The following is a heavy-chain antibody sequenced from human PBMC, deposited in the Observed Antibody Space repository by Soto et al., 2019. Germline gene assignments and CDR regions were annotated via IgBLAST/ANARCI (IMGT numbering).Heavy chain of an antibody. CDR3: AHRYGGNYYRWYFDS. CDR1: GFSLSTSGAG. J-gene: IGHJ4*02. Sequence: QITLKESGPTLVNPTQTLTVTCTFSGFSLSTSGAGVGWIRQSPGKAPEWLALISWKDEKRYNPGLKSRLTITKDTSKNQVVLTLTNLDPVDTATYFCAHRYGGNYYRWYFDSWGQGTLATVSS. D-gene: IGHD1-26*01. V-gene: IGHV2-5*01. CDR2: ISWKDEK.